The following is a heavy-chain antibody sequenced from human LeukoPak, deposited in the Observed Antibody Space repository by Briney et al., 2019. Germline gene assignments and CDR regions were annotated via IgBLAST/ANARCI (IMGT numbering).Heavy chain of an antibody. CDR2: INPSRGST. V-gene: IGHV1-46*01. CDR3: ARDISTRGADVVAPCLLPLENYFGFYMDV. J-gene: IGHJ6*03. D-gene: IGHD2-15*01. Sequence: GASVKVSCKTSGYIFSIFWMHWVRQAPGQGLEWMGIINPSRGSTSYAQKFQGRMSMTGDVTTSTVYMELSGVTSEDTGIYFCARDISTRGADVVAPCLLPLENYFGFYMDVWGKGTSVIVSS. CDR1: GYIFSIFW.